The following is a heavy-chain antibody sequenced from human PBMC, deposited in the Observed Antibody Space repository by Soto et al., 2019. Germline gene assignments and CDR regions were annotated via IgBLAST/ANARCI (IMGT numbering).Heavy chain of an antibody. V-gene: IGHV3-23*01. Sequence: EVQLLESGGGLVQPGGSLRLSCATSGFTFTNYALSWVRQAPGKGLEWVSGVSGSGGSTYYADSVKGRFTISRDKSKTTLYLQMSSLRADDTAVYYCAKDLSHGDTADYWGQGTLVTVSS. D-gene: IGHD5-18*01. CDR2: VSGSGGST. CDR1: GFTFTNYA. CDR3: AKDLSHGDTADY. J-gene: IGHJ4*02.